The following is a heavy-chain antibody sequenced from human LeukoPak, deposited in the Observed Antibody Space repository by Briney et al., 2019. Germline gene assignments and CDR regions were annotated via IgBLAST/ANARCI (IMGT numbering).Heavy chain of an antibody. D-gene: IGHD2-2*01. CDR1: GGSIDITNY. CDR2: ISHDGTR. Sequence: SETLSLTCGVSGGSIDITNYWSWVRQAPGKGLEWIGEISHDGTRNYNPSLRSRVAMSFDRANNYFPLSLTAVTAADTALYYCTRESRPFCPFAFWGQGVMVTVSS. V-gene: IGHV4-4*02. CDR3: TRESRPFCPFAF. J-gene: IGHJ4*02.